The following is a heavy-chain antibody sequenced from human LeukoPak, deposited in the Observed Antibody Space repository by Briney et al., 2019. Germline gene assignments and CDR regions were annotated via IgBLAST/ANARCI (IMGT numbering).Heavy chain of an antibody. CDR2: ISYDGSNK. J-gene: IGHJ1*01. D-gene: IGHD6-19*01. CDR3: ARDTYRQWLTQGGYFQH. Sequence: GGSLKLSCAASGFTFSSFAMHWVRQAPGKGLEWVAVISYDGSNKYYADSVKGRFTISRDNSKNTLYLQMNGLRDDDTAVYYCARDTYRQWLTQGGYFQHWGQGTLVTVSS. V-gene: IGHV3-30*04. CDR1: GFTFSSFA.